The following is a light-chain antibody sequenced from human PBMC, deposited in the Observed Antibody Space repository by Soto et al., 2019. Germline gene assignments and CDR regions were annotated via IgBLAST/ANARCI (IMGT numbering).Light chain of an antibody. CDR2: TNN. CDR1: SSNIGGNI. Sequence: QSVLTQPPSASGTPGQRVTISCSGSSSNIGGNIVIWYQQLPGTAPKLLIYTNNQRPSGVPDRFSGSKSGTSASLAISGLQSEDEADYYCAAWDDSLNGPVFGGGTKVTVL. V-gene: IGLV1-44*01. CDR3: AAWDDSLNGPV. J-gene: IGLJ2*01.